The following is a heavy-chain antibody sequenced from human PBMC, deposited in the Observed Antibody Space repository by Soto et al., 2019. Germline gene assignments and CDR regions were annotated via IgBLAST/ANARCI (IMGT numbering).Heavy chain of an antibody. CDR1: GGSISSYY. CDR2: IYNGGNT. V-gene: IGHV4-4*07. CDR3: ARDGSDSYGLDV. Sequence: ASETLSLTCTVSGGSISSYYWICIRQSSGKGLEWIGRIYNGGNTQYNPSLKSRVTMSADTSKNQFSLRLNSVTAADTAVYYCARDGSDSYGLDVWGQGTTVTVSS. D-gene: IGHD3-10*01. J-gene: IGHJ6*02.